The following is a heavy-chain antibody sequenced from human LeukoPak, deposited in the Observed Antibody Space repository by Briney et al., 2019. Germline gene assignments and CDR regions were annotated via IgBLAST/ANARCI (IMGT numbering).Heavy chain of an antibody. V-gene: IGHV4-39*01. J-gene: IGHJ4*02. Sequence: SETLSLTCNVSGGSISSSTYYWGWIRQPPGKGLEWIGSIYNSGSTYYNPSLKSRVTIAVDTSRNQFSLTLSSVTAADTAVYYCARGEIFFDFWGQGSLVTVSS. CDR3: ARGEIFFDF. CDR1: GGSISSSTYY. CDR2: IYNSGST. D-gene: IGHD3-10*01.